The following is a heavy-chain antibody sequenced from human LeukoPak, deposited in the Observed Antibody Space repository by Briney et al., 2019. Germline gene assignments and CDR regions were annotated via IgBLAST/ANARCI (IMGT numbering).Heavy chain of an antibody. J-gene: IGHJ4*02. CDR2: INPNSGGT. CDR3: AILTRGIAVAEFDY. D-gene: IGHD6-19*01. Sequence: GASVKVSCKASGYTFTGYYMHWVRQAPGQGLEWMGWINPNSGGTNYAQKFQGRVTMTRDTSISTAYMELSRLSSDDTAVYYCAILTRGIAVAEFDYWGQGTLVTVSS. CDR1: GYTFTGYY. V-gene: IGHV1-2*02.